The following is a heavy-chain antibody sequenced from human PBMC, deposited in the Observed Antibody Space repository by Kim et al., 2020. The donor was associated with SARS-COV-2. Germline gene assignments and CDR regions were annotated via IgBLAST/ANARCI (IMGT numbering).Heavy chain of an antibody. J-gene: IGHJ4*02. CDR3: ARMGCAVECSYFDY. V-gene: IGHV3-23*01. CDR1: GFTFNNYA. D-gene: IGHD2-8*01. Sequence: GGSLRLSCAGSGFTFNNYAINWVRQAPGKGLEWVSGICPSGRRTDYSDSVKGRFTISRDTSKNTVYLQMYSLRAEDTAVYYCARMGCAVECSYFDYWGQG. CDR2: ICPSGRRT.